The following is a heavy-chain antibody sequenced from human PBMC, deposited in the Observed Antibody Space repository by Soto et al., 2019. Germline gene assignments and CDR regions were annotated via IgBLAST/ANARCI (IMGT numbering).Heavy chain of an antibody. V-gene: IGHV3-30*18. Sequence: ESGGGVVQPGRSLRLSCAASGFSFSSYGMHWVRQAPGKGLEGVAVISYDVTNKYYADSVKGRFTISRDNSKNTLYLQMNSLRAEDMAVYYCAKDLRIAVAGTDYFDSWGQGTLVTVSS. CDR3: AKDLRIAVAGTDYFDS. J-gene: IGHJ4*02. CDR2: ISYDVTNK. D-gene: IGHD6-19*01. CDR1: GFSFSSYG.